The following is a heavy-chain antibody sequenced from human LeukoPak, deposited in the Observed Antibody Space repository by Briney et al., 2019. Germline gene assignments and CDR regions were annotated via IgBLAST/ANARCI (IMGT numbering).Heavy chain of an antibody. CDR2: IYSGGST. CDR1: GFTVSSNY. CDR3: AGGYGSGSSYYYYYYMDV. D-gene: IGHD3-10*01. Sequence: PGGSLRLSCAASGFTVSSNYMSWVRQAPGKGLEWVSVIYSGGSTYYVDSVKGRFTISRDNSKNTLYLQMNSLKAEDTAVYYCAGGYGSGSSYYYYYYMDVWGKGTTVTVSS. J-gene: IGHJ6*03. V-gene: IGHV3-53*05.